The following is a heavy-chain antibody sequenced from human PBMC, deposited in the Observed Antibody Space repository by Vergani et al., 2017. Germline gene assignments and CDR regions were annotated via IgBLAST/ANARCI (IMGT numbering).Heavy chain of an antibody. D-gene: IGHD3-3*01. CDR2: IYNSGNG. J-gene: IGHJ6*03. Sequence: QMQLQESGPGLVKASETLSLTCTVSGDSIISRSYYWGWIRQPPGKGLEWIGSIYNSGNGDSSSSLKSRVTISADTSKNQFSLRLTSVTAADTAVYYCARENYYDFWSGYHTYYYYYMDVWGKGTTVTVSS. CDR1: GDSIISRSYY. V-gene: IGHV4-39*02. CDR3: ARENYYDFWSGYHTYYYYYMDV.